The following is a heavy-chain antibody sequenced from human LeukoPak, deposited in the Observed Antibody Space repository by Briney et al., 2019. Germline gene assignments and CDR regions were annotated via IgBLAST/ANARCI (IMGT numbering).Heavy chain of an antibody. CDR2: IWHDGSNQ. D-gene: IGHD5-24*01. Sequence: GRSLRLSCAASGFTFSSYGMHWVRQAPGKGLVWVAVIWHDGSNQYYADSVKGRFTISRDNSKNTLYLQMDSLRAEDTAIYYGARYDGYVFYIDYWGQGTLVTVSS. CDR3: ARYDGYVFYIDY. CDR1: GFTFSSYG. J-gene: IGHJ4*02. V-gene: IGHV3-33*01.